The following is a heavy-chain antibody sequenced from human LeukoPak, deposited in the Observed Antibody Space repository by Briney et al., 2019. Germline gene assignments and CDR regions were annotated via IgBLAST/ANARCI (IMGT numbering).Heavy chain of an antibody. CDR2: IWYDGSNK. CDR3: ARARGVSTGYRPIDY. V-gene: IGHV3-33*01. J-gene: IGHJ4*02. Sequence: GRSLRLSCAASGFTFSTSGMHWVRQAPGKGLEWVAVIWYDGSNKHYAESVKGRFSISRDNSKSTLYLQMNSLRAEDTAVYYCARARGVSTGYRPIDYWGQGTLATVSS. D-gene: IGHD3-22*01. CDR1: GFTFSTSG.